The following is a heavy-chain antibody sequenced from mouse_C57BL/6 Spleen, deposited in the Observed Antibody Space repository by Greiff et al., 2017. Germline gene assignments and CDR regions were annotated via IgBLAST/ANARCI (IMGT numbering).Heavy chain of an antibody. CDR2: INPNSGST. D-gene: IGHD1-1*01. Sequence: QVQLLQPGAELVKPGASVKLSCKSSGYTFPSYWMHWVRQTPGQGLEWIGMINPNSGSTYYNEKFKSKATLTVDKSSSTAYMQLSSLTSEDSAVYYCALITTAPFDYWGQGTTLTVSS. CDR1: GYTFPSYW. V-gene: IGHV1-64*01. CDR3: ALITTAPFDY. J-gene: IGHJ2*01.